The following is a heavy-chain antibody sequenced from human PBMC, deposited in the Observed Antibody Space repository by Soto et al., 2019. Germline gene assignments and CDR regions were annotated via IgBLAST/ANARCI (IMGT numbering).Heavy chain of an antibody. CDR3: ARGVSAGVDY. CDR1: GYSFTSLD. D-gene: IGHD1-26*01. CDR2: MEPSTGRT. Sequence: ASVKVSCKASGYSFTSLDINWVRQTAGQGLEWMGWMEPSTGRTGYAQKFQGRVTMTRDTSINTAYMELTTLTSDDTAFYYCARGVSAGVDYGGRGTLVPVSS. V-gene: IGHV1-8*01. J-gene: IGHJ4*02.